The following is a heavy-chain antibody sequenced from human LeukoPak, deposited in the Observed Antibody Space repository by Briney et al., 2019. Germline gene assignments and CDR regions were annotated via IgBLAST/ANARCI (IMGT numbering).Heavy chain of an antibody. CDR2: IYYSGST. Sequence: SETLSLTCTVSGGSISSYYWSWIRQPPGKGLEWIGYIYYSGSTNYNPSLKSRVTISVDTSKNQFSLKLSSVTAAYTAVYYCARVVGGSTYYFDYGGQGTLVTVST. J-gene: IGHJ4*02. V-gene: IGHV4-59*01. CDR1: GGSISSYY. CDR3: ARVVGGSTYYFDY. D-gene: IGHD3-10*01.